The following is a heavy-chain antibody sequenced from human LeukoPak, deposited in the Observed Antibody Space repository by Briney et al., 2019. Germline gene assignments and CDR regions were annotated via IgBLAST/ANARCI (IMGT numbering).Heavy chain of an antibody. CDR1: GFSFNSYA. D-gene: IGHD1-26*01. CDR3: ARDSVGATNYFDY. CDR2: ISYDGSNK. V-gene: IGHV3-30-3*01. Sequence: PGGSLRLSCAASGFSFNSYAMSWVRQAPGKGLEWVAVISYDGSNKYYADSVKGRFTISRDNSKNTLYLQMNSLRAEDTAVYYCARDSVGATNYFDYWGQGTLVTVSS. J-gene: IGHJ4*02.